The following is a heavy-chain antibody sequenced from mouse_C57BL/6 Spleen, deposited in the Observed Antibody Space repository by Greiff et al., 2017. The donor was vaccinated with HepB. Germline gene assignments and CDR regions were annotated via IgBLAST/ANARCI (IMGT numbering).Heavy chain of an antibody. CDR2: IRDGGIYT. CDR3: AGSTLGRYFYV. D-gene: IGHD4-1*01. V-gene: IGHV5-4*03. CDR1: GFTFSSYA. Sequence: EVKVVESGGGLVQPGGSLKLSCAASGFTFSSYAMSWVRQTPDKRLERVATIRDGGIYTYYPDNVKGRFTISRDNAKNNLYLQMSHLKSEDTAMYYCAGSTLGRYFYVWRTGTTVTDSS. J-gene: IGHJ1*03.